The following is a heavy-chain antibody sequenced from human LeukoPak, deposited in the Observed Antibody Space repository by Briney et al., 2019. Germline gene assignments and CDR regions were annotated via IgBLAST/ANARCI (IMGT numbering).Heavy chain of an antibody. CDR1: GLSFSSYA. V-gene: IGHV3-30*02. D-gene: IGHD1-20*01. CDR2: IRFDGNNK. J-gene: IGHJ3*02. CDR3: AKVRGGIIGTQDAFDI. Sequence: GGSLTLSCAASGLSFSSYATHWVRHAPGKGLEWVAYIRFDGNNKYHADSEKSRFTISRDNSKNTLYPQMNSVGTEDTAVYYCAKVRGGIIGTQDAFDIWGQGTLVTVSS.